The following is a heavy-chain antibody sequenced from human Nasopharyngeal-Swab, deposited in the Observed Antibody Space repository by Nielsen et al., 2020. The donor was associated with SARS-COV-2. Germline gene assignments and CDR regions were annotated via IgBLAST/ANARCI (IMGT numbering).Heavy chain of an antibody. CDR1: GFTFSAYS. J-gene: IGHJ6*02. D-gene: IGHD4-17*01. CDR3: ARDGYGDYGMDV. Sequence: GESLKISCAVSGFTFSAYSMNWVRQAPGKGLEWVSSIYNSNNYIDYADSVRGRFTISRDNVNNALHLQMHSLRAEDTAVYYCARDGYGDYGMDVWGQGTTVTVSS. CDR2: IYNSNNYI. V-gene: IGHV3-21*06.